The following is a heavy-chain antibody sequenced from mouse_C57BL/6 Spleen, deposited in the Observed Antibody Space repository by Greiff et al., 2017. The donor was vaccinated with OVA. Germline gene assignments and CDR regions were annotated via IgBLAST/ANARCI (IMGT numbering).Heavy chain of an antibody. Sequence: EVHLVESGGGLVQPGGSLSLSCAASGFTFTDYYMSWVRQPPGKALEWLGFIRNKANGYTTEYSASVKGRFTISRDNSHSILYLQMNALRAEDSATYYCARYRGTTAYWYFDVWGTGTTVTVSS. CDR1: GFTFTDYY. D-gene: IGHD1-2*01. CDR3: ARYRGTTAYWYFDV. CDR2: IRNKANGYTT. V-gene: IGHV7-3*01. J-gene: IGHJ1*03.